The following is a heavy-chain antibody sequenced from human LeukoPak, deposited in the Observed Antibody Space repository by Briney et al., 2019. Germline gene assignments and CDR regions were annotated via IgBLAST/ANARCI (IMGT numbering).Heavy chain of an antibody. D-gene: IGHD1-26*01. CDR2: VSSGSSTV. CDR1: QFTFSSYS. J-gene: IGHJ5*02. Sequence: QTGGSLRLSCAASQFTFSSYSMNWVRQAPGKGLEWVSYVSSGSSTVYYSDSVKGRFTISRDNVKNSLFLQMNSLRAEDTAIYYCVRGGSNWGSNWFDPWGQGTLVTVSS. V-gene: IGHV3-48*01. CDR3: VRGGSNWGSNWFDP.